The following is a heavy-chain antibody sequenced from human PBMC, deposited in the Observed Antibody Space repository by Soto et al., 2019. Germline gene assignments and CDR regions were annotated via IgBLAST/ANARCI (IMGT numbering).Heavy chain of an antibody. D-gene: IGHD3-3*01. CDR1: GFTFSSYA. Sequence: EVQLLESGGGLVQPGGSLRLSCAASGFTFSSYAMSWVRQAPGKGLEWVSAISGSGGSTYYADSVKGRFTISRDISKNTLYLQMNSLRSDDTAVNYCAKASHYDFWSGYYLGKNWFDPWGQGTLVTVSS. CDR3: AKASHYDFWSGYYLGKNWFDP. V-gene: IGHV3-23*01. J-gene: IGHJ5*02. CDR2: ISGSGGST.